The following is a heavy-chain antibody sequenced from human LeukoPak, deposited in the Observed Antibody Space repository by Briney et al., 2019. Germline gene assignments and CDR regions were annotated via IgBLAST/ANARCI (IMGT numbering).Heavy chain of an antibody. CDR2: VYPEDGET. Sequence: GATVTISCQASGYTFTDYYMHWVQQAPGKGLEGMGRVYPEDGETIYTEKFQGRVTITADTSTDTAYMELSSLRSEDTAVYYCATVDYYDSSGYYYGYWGQGTLVTVS. V-gene: IGHV1-69-2*01. CDR1: GYTFTDYY. D-gene: IGHD3-22*01. J-gene: IGHJ4*02. CDR3: ATVDYYDSSGYYYGY.